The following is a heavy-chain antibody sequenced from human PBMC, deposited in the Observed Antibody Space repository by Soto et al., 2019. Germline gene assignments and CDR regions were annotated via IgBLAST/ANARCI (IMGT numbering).Heavy chain of an antibody. CDR3: ARGKYSSGWFDY. CDR1: GGTFSSYA. V-gene: IGHV1-69*13. Sequence: GASVKVSCKASGGTFSSYAISWVRQAPGQGLEWMGGIIPIFGTANYAQKFQGRVTITADESTSTAYMELSSLRSEDTAVYYCARGKYSSGWFDYWGQGTLVTVSS. CDR2: IIPIFGTA. D-gene: IGHD6-19*01. J-gene: IGHJ4*02.